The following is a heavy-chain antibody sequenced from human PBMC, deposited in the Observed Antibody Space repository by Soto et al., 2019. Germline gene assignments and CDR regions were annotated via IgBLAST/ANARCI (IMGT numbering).Heavy chain of an antibody. CDR1: DGSISGGDFY. D-gene: IGHD2-15*01. J-gene: IGHJ4*02. CDR3: ARAIVVGVVPPPGNFDS. CDR2: IYYSGST. V-gene: IGHV4-30-4*01. Sequence: PSETLSLTCTVSDGSISGGDFYWSWIRQPPGKALEWIGFIYYSGSTYHNPSLKSRLSISVDTSKNQFSLKLSSVTAADTAVYYCARAIVVGVVPPPGNFDSWGQGTLVTVSS.